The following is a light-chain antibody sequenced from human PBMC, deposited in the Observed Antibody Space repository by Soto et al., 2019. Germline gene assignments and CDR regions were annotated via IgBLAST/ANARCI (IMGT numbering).Light chain of an antibody. Sequence: EIVLTQSPATLSLSPGERATLSCRASQSVSNYLGWYQQKPGQAPRLLIYDASNRATGIPARFSGSGSGTDFTLTISSLEPEDFAIYYCQQRSNWPTFGQGTRLEMK. J-gene: IGKJ5*01. V-gene: IGKV3-11*01. CDR3: QQRSNWPT. CDR1: QSVSNY. CDR2: DAS.